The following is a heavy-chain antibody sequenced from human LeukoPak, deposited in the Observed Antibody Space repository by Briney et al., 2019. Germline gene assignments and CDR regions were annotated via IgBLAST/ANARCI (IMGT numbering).Heavy chain of an antibody. Sequence: PGGSLRLSCEASGFTFSSYAMSWVRQAPGKGLEWVSAISGSGSYTYYADSVKGRFTISRDNSKNTLYLQMNSLRAEDTAVYYCAKDGLHYYGSGSFFDPWGQGTLVTVSS. CDR3: AKDGLHYYGSGSFFDP. CDR1: GFTFSSYA. D-gene: IGHD3-10*01. CDR2: ISGSGSYT. V-gene: IGHV3-23*01. J-gene: IGHJ5*02.